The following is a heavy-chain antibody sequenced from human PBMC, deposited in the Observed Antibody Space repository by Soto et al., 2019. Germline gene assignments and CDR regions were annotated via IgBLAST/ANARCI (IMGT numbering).Heavy chain of an antibody. V-gene: IGHV4-39*01. Sequence: PSETLSLTCTVSGGSISSRSYYWGWIRQPPGKGRGWIRSIYYIGTTYYNPPLTPRVTISVATSKNQFSLKLSSVTDADTAVYYCASQSITIVRGVIVVWFDPWGQGTLVTVSS. CDR2: IYYIGTT. CDR3: ASQSITIVRGVIVVWFDP. J-gene: IGHJ5*02. CDR1: GGSISSRSYY. D-gene: IGHD3-10*01.